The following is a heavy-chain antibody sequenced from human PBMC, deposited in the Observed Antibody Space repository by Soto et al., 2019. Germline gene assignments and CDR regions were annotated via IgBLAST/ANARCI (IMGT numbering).Heavy chain of an antibody. J-gene: IGHJ6*02. CDR1: GFTFDDYA. CDR3: AKDAIHVLLGYTYGAGGMDV. Sequence: VQLVESGGDLVQPGRSLRLSCAASGFTFDDYAMHWVRLAPGKGLGWVSGISWKSGDIYYADSVKGRFTISRDNAKNSLYLQMNSLRPDDTAMYYCAKDAIHVLLGYTYGAGGMDVWGQGTTVTVSS. CDR2: ISWKSGDI. D-gene: IGHD5-18*01. V-gene: IGHV3-9*01.